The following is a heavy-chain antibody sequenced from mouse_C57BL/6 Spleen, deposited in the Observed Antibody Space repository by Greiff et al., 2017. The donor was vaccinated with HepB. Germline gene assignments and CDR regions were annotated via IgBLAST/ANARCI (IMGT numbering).Heavy chain of an antibody. J-gene: IGHJ3*01. D-gene: IGHD3-2*02. CDR1: GYTFTDYY. V-gene: IGHV1-19*01. Sequence: EVKLQQSGPVLVKPGASVKMSCKASGYTFTDYYMNWVKQSHGKSLEWIGVINPYNGGTSYNQKFKGKATLTVDKSSSTAYMELNSLTSEDSAVYYCARAAQATFWFAYWGQGTLVTVSA. CDR3: ARAAQATFWFAY. CDR2: INPYNGGT.